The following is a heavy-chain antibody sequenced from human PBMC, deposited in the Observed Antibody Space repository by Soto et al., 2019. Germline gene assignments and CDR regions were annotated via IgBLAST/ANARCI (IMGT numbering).Heavy chain of an antibody. CDR2: INGNNGNT. Sequence: ASVKVSCKASGYTFTSYSMHWVRQAPGQRLEWMGWINGNNGNTRYSQNFQGRLTITKDTSKNQVVLTMTNMDPVDTATYYCAHSWSISGTYFDYWAQGTLVTVSS. CDR3: AHSWSISGTYFDY. D-gene: IGHD3-10*01. V-gene: IGHV1-3*01. CDR1: GYTFTSYS. J-gene: IGHJ4*02.